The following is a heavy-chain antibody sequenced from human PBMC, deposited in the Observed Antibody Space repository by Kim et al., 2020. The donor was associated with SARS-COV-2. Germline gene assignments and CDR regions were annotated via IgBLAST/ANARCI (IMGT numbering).Heavy chain of an antibody. J-gene: IGHJ3*01. CDR1: GGSINSGEYY. CDR3: ARADDALTGDYKCAFDV. V-gene: IGHV4-30-4*01. CDR2: ISYRENT. Sequence: SETLSLTCTVSGGSINSGEYYWNWIRQTPGKGLEWIGYISYRENTYYNPSLKSRVTISVESSKKRFALKLSSVTVADTAVYFCARADDALTGDYKCAFDVWGQGTIVSVSS. D-gene: IGHD3-9*01.